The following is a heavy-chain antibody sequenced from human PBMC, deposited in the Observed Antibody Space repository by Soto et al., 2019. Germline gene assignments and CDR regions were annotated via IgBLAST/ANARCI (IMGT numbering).Heavy chain of an antibody. D-gene: IGHD1-1*01. Sequence: LRRSCAASGFTFSSYAMSWVRQAPGKGLEWVSAISGSGGSTYYADSVKGRFTVSRDNSKNTLYLQMNSLRAEDTAVYYCAKDTNSASPPFDYWGQGTLVTVSS. J-gene: IGHJ4*02. CDR3: AKDTNSASPPFDY. CDR2: ISGSGGST. CDR1: GFTFSSYA. V-gene: IGHV3-23*01.